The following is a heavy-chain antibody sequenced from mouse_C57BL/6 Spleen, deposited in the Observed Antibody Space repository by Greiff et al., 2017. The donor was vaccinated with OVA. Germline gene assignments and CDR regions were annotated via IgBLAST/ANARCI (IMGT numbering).Heavy chain of an antibody. D-gene: IGHD1-1*01. CDR2: ISDGGSYT. V-gene: IGHV5-4*03. CDR1: GYTFSSYA. CDR3: ARAGDYGSSPYYFDY. J-gene: IGHJ2*01. Sequence: DVKLVESGGGLVKPGGSLKLSCAASGYTFSSYAMSWVRQTPEKRLEWVATISDGGSYTYYPDNVKGRFTISRDNAKNNLYLQMSHLKSEDTAMYYGARAGDYGSSPYYFDYWGQGTTLTVSS.